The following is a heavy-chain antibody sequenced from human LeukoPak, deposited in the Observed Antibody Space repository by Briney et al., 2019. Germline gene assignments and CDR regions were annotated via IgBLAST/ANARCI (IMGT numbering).Heavy chain of an antibody. V-gene: IGHV5-51*01. D-gene: IGHD6-13*01. Sequence: GESLKISCKGSGYSFTSYWIGWVRQMSGKGLEWMGIIYPGDSDTRYSPSFQGQASISVDKSISTAYLQWSSLKASDTAMYYCARVGSSDEVGDFDYWGQGTLVTVSS. CDR2: IYPGDSDT. CDR3: ARVGSSDEVGDFDY. CDR1: GYSFTSYW. J-gene: IGHJ4*02.